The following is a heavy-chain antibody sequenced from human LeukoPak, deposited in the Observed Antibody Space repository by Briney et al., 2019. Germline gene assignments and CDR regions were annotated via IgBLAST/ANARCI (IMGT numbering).Heavy chain of an antibody. V-gene: IGHV5-51*01. CDR1: GYSFSNYW. CDR3: ARASRDGYNQNFDH. J-gene: IGHJ4*02. CDR2: IYPGGSET. Sequence: GESLKISCKGLGYSFSNYWSAWVRQMPGKGLEWMGIIYPGGSETRYDLSFQGQVTISADMSTSTAYLQWSSLRASDTAMYYCARASRDGYNQNFDHWGQGTLVTVSS. D-gene: IGHD5-24*01.